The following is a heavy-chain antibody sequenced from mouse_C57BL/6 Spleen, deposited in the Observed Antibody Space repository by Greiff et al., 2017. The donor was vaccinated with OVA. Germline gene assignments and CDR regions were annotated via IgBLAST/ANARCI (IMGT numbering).Heavy chain of an antibody. CDR3: ARSLYYDYDGAYYFDY. V-gene: IGHV1-55*01. Sequence: VKLMESGAELVKPGASVKMSCKASGYTFTSYWITWVKQRPGQGLEWIGDIYPGSGSSNYNEKFKSKATLTVDTSSSTAYMQLSSLTSEDSAVYYCARSLYYDYDGAYYFDYWGQGTTLTVSS. J-gene: IGHJ2*01. CDR2: IYPGSGSS. CDR1: GYTFTSYW. D-gene: IGHD2-4*01.